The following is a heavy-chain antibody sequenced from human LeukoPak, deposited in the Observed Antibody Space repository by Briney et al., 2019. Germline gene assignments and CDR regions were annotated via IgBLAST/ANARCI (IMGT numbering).Heavy chain of an antibody. J-gene: IGHJ4*02. D-gene: IGHD1-1*01. V-gene: IGHV3-30*03. CDR3: ARTAVFWNDEALFDY. Sequence: PARSLTLSRLLSAFFLTILSMEWDRQVHGKGREWVGVISYDGSNKYYADSVKGRFTISRDNSKNTLYLQMNSLRAEDTAVYYCARTAVFWNDEALFDYWGQGTLVTVSS. CDR2: ISYDGSNK. CDR1: AFFLTILS.